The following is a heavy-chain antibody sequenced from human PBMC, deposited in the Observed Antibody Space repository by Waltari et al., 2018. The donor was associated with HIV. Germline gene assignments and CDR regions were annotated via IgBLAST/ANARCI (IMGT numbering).Heavy chain of an antibody. D-gene: IGHD6-25*01. CDR2: LKRVSGEH. V-gene: IGHV3-7*05. CDR1: GFTFRHYS. J-gene: IGHJ4*02. Sequence: EVELREAGGGLVEPGASLTLSCVASGFTFRHYSFHWVRLRPRKGLEWVASLKRVSGEHSYVDPVKGRFTISRDDSVNTLLLHMDKLVAEDTGRYFCVRDDPGYTPIDYWGPGTLVTVSP. CDR3: VRDDPGYTPIDY.